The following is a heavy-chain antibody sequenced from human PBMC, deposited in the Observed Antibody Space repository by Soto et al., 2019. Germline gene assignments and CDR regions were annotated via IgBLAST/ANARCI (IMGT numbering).Heavy chain of an antibody. D-gene: IGHD2-15*01. V-gene: IGHV6-1*01. CDR1: GDSVSSNTAA. CDR2: TYYRSKWYN. CDR3: ARDIGFDFDY. J-gene: IGHJ4*02. Sequence: SQTLSLTCGISGDSVSSNTAAWNWIRQSPSRGLEWLGRTYYRSKWYNDYAVSVKSRITINPDTSKNRFSLQLRSVTPEDTAVYYCARDIGFDFDYWGQGTLVTVSS.